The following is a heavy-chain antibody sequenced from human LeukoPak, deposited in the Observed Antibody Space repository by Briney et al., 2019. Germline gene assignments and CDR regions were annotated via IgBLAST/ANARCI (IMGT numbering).Heavy chain of an antibody. CDR3: AREWPIVVVPAAIYNWFDP. V-gene: IGHV1-2*04. Sequence: GASVKVSCKASGYTFTGYYMHWVRQAPGQWLEGMGLISPNSGRTNYAQKFQGWVTITRYTSISTAYMVLSRLRSDDTAVYYCAREWPIVVVPAAIYNWFDPWGQGTLVTVSS. CDR2: ISPNSGRT. CDR1: GYTFTGYY. D-gene: IGHD2-2*02. J-gene: IGHJ5*02.